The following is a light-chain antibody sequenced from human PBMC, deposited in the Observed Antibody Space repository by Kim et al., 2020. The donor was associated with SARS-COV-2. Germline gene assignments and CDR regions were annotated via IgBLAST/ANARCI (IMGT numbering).Light chain of an antibody. CDR1: QSVGNDY. V-gene: IGKV3-20*01. CDR2: ATS. Sequence: SPGERAPLSCRTSQSVGNDYLAWYQQKPGQAPRLLIYATSRRATGIPDRFSGSGSGTDFTLTISRLEPEDFAVFYCQQYETSPWTFGQGTKVDIK. CDR3: QQYETSPWT. J-gene: IGKJ1*01.